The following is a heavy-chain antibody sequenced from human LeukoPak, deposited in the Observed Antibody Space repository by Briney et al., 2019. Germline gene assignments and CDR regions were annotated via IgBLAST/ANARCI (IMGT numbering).Heavy chain of an antibody. CDR1: GFTFSSHG. J-gene: IGHJ4*02. D-gene: IGHD3-22*01. CDR2: ISPSGGIT. Sequence: GGSLRLSCAASGFTFSSHGMNWVRQAPGKGLEWVSGISPSGGITYYTDSVKGRFTISRDNSKNTLYLQMNSLRAEDTAVYYCAKESYYDSSGYSDYWGQGTLVTVSS. CDR3: AKESYYDSSGYSDY. V-gene: IGHV3-23*01.